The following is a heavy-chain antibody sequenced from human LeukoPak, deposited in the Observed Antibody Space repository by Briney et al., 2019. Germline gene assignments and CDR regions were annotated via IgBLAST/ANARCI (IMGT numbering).Heavy chain of an antibody. CDR1: GLTLSSHW. CDR3: ATSSAAPGNQ. Sequence: GGSLRLSCAASGLTLSSHWMSWVRQAPGKGLEWVANIKGDGSVKYYVDSVKGRFTIPRDNAKNSVYLQMNTVRADDTAVYYCATSSAAPGNQWGQGTLVTVSS. D-gene: IGHD6-13*01. J-gene: IGHJ4*02. CDR2: IKGDGSVK. V-gene: IGHV3-7*03.